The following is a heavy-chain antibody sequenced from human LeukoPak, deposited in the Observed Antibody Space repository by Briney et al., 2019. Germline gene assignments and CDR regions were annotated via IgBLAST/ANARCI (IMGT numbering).Heavy chain of an antibody. J-gene: IGHJ4*02. V-gene: IGHV1-8*01. D-gene: IGHD2-8*01. Sequence: GASVKVSCKASGYTFTSYDVNWVGQASGQGLEWMGWMNPNSGNTGYAQKFQGRVTMTRNTSISTAYMELSSLRSEDTAVYYCARQSIVLMVYALDYWGQGTLLTVSS. CDR2: MNPNSGNT. CDR3: ARQSIVLMVYALDY. CDR1: GYTFTSYD.